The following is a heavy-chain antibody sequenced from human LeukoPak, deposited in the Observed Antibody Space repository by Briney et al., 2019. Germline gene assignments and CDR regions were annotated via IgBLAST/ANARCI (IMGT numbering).Heavy chain of an antibody. J-gene: IGHJ2*01. V-gene: IGHV4-30-4*08. D-gene: IGHD6-19*01. CDR3: ASGVAGTGAYWYFDL. CDR1: GGSISSGDXY. Sequence: SETXSXXXTVSGGSISSGDXYWSWXRQPPGKXLXXIGYIYYSGSTYYNPSLKSRVTISVDTSKNQFSLKLSSVTAADTAVYYCASGVAGTGAYWYFDLWGRGTLVTVSS. CDR2: IYYSGST.